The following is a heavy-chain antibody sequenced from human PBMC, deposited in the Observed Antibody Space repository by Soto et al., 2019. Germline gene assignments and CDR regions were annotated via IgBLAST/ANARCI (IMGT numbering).Heavy chain of an antibody. Sequence: GGSLRLSCAASGFTFDDYTMHWVRQAPGKGLEWVSLISWDGGSTYYADSVKGRFTISRDNSKNSLYLQMNSLRTEDTALYYCAKEGGAGGNDGYNSGDAFDIWGQGTMVTVSS. J-gene: IGHJ3*02. CDR1: GFTFDDYT. D-gene: IGHD5-12*01. CDR3: AKEGGAGGNDGYNSGDAFDI. CDR2: ISWDGGST. V-gene: IGHV3-43*01.